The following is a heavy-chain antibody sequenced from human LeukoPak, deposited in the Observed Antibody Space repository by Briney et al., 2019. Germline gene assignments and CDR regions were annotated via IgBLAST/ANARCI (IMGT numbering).Heavy chain of an antibody. CDR3: ARRGGEPSYAFDI. J-gene: IGHJ3*02. Sequence: SETLSLTCTVSGGSISSDFWGWIRQPPGKGLGCIGFIYYSGSTNYNPSLKSRGTIPVDTSKNQFSLKLSSVTAADTAVYYCARRGGEPSYAFDIWGQGTMVTVSS. CDR2: IYYSGST. CDR1: GGSISSDF. V-gene: IGHV4-59*01. D-gene: IGHD2-21*01.